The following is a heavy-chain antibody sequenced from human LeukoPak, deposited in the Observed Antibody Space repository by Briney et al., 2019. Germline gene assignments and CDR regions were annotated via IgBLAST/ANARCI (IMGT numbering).Heavy chain of an antibody. V-gene: IGHV3-30*02. J-gene: IGHJ3*02. CDR2: IRYDGSNK. CDR3: AKEFTRSQLIPDAFDI. CDR1: GFTFSSYG. Sequence: PGGSLRLSCAASGFTFSSYGMHWVRQAPGKGLEWVAFIRYDGSNKYYADSVKGRFTISRDNSKNTLYLQMNSLRAEDTAVYYCAKEFTRSQLIPDAFDIWGQGAMVTVSS. D-gene: IGHD2-2*01.